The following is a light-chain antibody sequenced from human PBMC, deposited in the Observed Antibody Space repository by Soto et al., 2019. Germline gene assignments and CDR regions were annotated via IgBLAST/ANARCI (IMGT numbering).Light chain of an antibody. CDR2: KAS. V-gene: IGKV1-5*03. CDR1: QSVSSW. J-gene: IGKJ3*01. Sequence: DIQMTQSPSTLSASVGDRVTITCRASQSVSSWLAWYQQKPGKVPDLLIYKASSLESGVPSRFSGRGSGTEFTLTISSLQADDFATYYCQQYNSYSLTFGPGTKVDIK. CDR3: QQYNSYSLT.